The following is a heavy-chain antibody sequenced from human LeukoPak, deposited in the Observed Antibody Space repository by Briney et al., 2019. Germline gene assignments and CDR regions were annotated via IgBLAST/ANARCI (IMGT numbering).Heavy chain of an antibody. CDR1: GLTFSKYW. D-gene: IGHD5-18*01. V-gene: IGHV3-7*01. Sequence: PGGSLRLSCTVSGLTFSKYWMTWVRQAPGKGLEWVANIKQDGSEKYYVDSVKGRFTISRDNAKNALYLRMNSLRGEDTAVYYCARIGYRYGYFADYWGQGTLVSVSS. CDR3: ARIGYRYGYFADY. J-gene: IGHJ4*02. CDR2: IKQDGSEK.